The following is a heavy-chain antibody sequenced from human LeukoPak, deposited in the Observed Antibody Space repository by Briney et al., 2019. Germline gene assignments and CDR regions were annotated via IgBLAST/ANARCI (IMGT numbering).Heavy chain of an antibody. Sequence: GGSLRLSCAGSGFTFSSNPLSWVRQAPGKGLEWVSAISGSGANTYYGDSVRGRFTISRDNSKNTLYLQMNTLRADDTAVSYCATTKPARRYFDYWGQGILVTVSS. J-gene: IGHJ4*02. V-gene: IGHV3-23*01. D-gene: IGHD5-12*01. CDR2: ISGSGANT. CDR3: ATTKPARRYFDY. CDR1: GFTFSSNP.